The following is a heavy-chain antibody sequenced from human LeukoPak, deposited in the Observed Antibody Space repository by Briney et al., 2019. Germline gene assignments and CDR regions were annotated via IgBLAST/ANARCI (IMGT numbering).Heavy chain of an antibody. J-gene: IGHJ4*02. V-gene: IGHV3-74*01. CDR3: AKGLDSGSSFDY. CDR1: GFSFSTFV. Sequence: PGGSLRLSCAASGFSFSTFVMHWVRQAPGKGLVWVSRISGDGSTTSYADSVKGRFTISRDNAKNTLYLQMNSLRAEDTAVYYCAKGLDSGSSFDYWGQGTLVTVSS. D-gene: IGHD3-10*01. CDR2: ISGDGSTT.